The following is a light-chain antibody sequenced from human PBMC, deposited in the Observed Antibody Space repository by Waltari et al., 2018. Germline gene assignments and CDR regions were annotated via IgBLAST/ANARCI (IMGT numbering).Light chain of an antibody. CDR2: AAS. CDR1: QSISSY. CDR3: QQSYSIPGT. V-gene: IGKV1-39*01. Sequence: IRLTQSPSSLSASVGDRVTITCRTSQSISSYLNWYQHKPGKAPKLLIYAASSLQSGVPSRFSGSGSGTDFTLTISSLQTEDFATYYCQQSYSIPGTFGQGTKVEIK. J-gene: IGKJ1*01.